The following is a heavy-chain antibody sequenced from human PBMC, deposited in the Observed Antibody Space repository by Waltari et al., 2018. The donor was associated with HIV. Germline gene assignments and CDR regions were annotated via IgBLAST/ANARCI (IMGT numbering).Heavy chain of an antibody. CDR3: ATERPFYYDSSGYYGVY. CDR2: FDPEDGET. CDR1: GYTLPELS. D-gene: IGHD3-22*01. V-gene: IGHV1-24*01. Sequence: QLQQVPSWAEATKPGTPVIASCQVSGYTLPELSMHWVPQPPAQGLEWMGGFDPEDGETIYAQKFQGRVTMTEDTSTDTAYMELSSLRSEDTAVYYCATERPFYYDSSGYYGVYWGQGTLVTVSS. J-gene: IGHJ4*02.